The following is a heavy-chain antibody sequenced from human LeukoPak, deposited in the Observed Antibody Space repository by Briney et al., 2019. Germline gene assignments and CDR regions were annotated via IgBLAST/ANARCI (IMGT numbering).Heavy chain of an antibody. V-gene: IGHV4-34*01. D-gene: IGHD1-14*01. CDR1: GGSFSGYY. Sequence: SETLSLACAVYGGSFSGYYCSWIRQPPGKGLGWIGEINHSGSTNYNPSLKSRVTISVDTSKNQFSLKLSSVTAADTAVYYCARGKLTEIDYWGQGTLVTVSS. CDR3: ARGKLTEIDY. J-gene: IGHJ4*02. CDR2: INHSGST.